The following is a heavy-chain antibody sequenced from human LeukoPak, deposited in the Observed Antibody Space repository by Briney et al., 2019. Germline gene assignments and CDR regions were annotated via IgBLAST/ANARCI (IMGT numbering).Heavy chain of an antibody. CDR2: IYYSGST. J-gene: IGHJ5*02. V-gene: IGHV4-59*01. Sequence: SETLSLTCTVSGGSLSSYYWSWIPQPPGKGLERIGYIYYSGSTNYNPSLKSRVTISVDTSKNQFSLKLSSVTAADTAVYYCARVSGYYDILTGYNWFDPWGQGTLVTVSS. D-gene: IGHD3-9*01. CDR3: ARVSGYYDILTGYNWFDP. CDR1: GGSLSSYY.